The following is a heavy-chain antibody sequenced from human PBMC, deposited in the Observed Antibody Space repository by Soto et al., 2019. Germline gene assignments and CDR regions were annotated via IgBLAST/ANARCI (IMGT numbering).Heavy chain of an antibody. J-gene: IGHJ2*01. V-gene: IGHV1-18*01. Sequence: QVQLVQSGAEVKKPGSSGKVSCKASGYTFTSSGIGWVRKAAGQWLEWMGWISANTSDTDYAQKLQGRVTMPTRTSGSTADKELRMLICDDTAGDDGDRYGYVELRGRGTLGTVAA. CDR2: ISANTSDT. CDR1: GYTFTSSG. CDR3: DRYGYVEL.